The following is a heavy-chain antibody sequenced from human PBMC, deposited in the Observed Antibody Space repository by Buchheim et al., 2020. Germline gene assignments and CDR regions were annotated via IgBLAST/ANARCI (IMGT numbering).Heavy chain of an antibody. D-gene: IGHD2/OR15-2a*01. V-gene: IGHV3-48*01. J-gene: IGHJ6*02. CDR3: ARDLYEYYAVDV. CDR2: ISSTGRDM. Sequence: EEQLVESGGGLVQPGGCLRLSCAASGFTFSSYSMNWVRQAPGKGLEWVSYISSTGRDMYYADSVKGRFTVSRDNAENSLYLQMNGLTAEDTAVYYCARDLYEYYAVDVWGQGTT. CDR1: GFTFSSYS.